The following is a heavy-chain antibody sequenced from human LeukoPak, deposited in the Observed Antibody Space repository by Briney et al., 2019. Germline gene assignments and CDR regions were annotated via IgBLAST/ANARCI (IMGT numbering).Heavy chain of an antibody. CDR1: GFTFSSYG. V-gene: IGHV3-30*02. J-gene: IGHJ4*02. CDR2: IRYDGSNK. CDR3: ARDQSSGYDPGLSFDY. D-gene: IGHD5-12*01. Sequence: GGSLRLSCAASGFTFSSYGMHWVRQAPGKGLEWVAFIRYDGSNKYYADSVKGRFTISRDNSKNTVYLQMNSLRAEDTAVYYCARDQSSGYDPGLSFDYWGQGTLVTVSS.